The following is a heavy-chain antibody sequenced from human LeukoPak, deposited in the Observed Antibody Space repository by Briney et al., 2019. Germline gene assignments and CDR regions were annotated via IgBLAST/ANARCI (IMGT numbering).Heavy chain of an antibody. CDR1: GGSISSYY. J-gene: IGHJ3*02. Sequence: PSETLSLTCTVSGGSISSYYWSWIRQPPGKGLEWIGYIYYSGSTNYNPSFKSRVTISVDTSKNQFSLKLSSVTAADTAVYYCARAVDHYDSSGYPSDAFDIWGQGTMVTVSS. D-gene: IGHD3-22*01. CDR2: IYYSGST. V-gene: IGHV4-59*01. CDR3: ARAVDHYDSSGYPSDAFDI.